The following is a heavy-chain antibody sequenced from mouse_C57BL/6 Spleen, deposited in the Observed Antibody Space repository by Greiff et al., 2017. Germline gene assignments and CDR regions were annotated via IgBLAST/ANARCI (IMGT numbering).Heavy chain of an antibody. V-gene: IGHV1-81*01. D-gene: IGHD3-3*01. J-gene: IGHJ4*01. CDR2: IYPRSGNT. CDR3: ARWDSQGGAMDY. CDR1: GYTFTSYG. Sequence: QVQLQQSGAELARPGASVKLSCTASGYTFTSYGISWVKQRTGQGLEWIGEIYPRSGNTYYNEKFKGKATLTADKSSSTAYMELRSLTSEDSAVYFCARWDSQGGAMDYWGQGTSVTVSS.